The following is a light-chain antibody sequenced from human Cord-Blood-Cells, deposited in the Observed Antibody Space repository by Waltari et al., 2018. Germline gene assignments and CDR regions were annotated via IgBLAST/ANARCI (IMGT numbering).Light chain of an antibody. CDR3: SSYTSSSTWV. V-gene: IGLV2-14*01. Sequence: QSALTQPASVSGSPGQAITTSCTGTCSDVGGSNYVHWYQQHPDKAPKLMIYDGSTRPSGVSNLFSGSKSGNTASLTISGLQAEDEAYYYCSSYTSSSTWVFGGGTKLTVL. J-gene: IGLJ3*02. CDR1: CSDVGGSNY. CDR2: DGS.